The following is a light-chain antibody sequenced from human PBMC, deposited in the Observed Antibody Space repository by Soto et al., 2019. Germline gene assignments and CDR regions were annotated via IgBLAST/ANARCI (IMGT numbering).Light chain of an antibody. V-gene: IGLV2-14*01. Sequence: QSVLTQPASVSGSPGQSITISCTGTSSDVGGFNYVSWYQQHPGKTPKLLIYEVRNRPSGVSNRFSGSKSGNTASLTISGLQAEDEADYYCSSYTSSSPGVFGTGTKVTVL. J-gene: IGLJ1*01. CDR3: SSYTSSSPGV. CDR2: EVR. CDR1: SSDVGGFNY.